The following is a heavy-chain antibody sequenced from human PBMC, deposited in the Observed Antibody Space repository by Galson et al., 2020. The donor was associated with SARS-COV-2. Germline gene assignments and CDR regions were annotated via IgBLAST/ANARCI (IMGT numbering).Heavy chain of an antibody. CDR1: GASISTGGYS. Sequence: SETLSLTCAVSGASISTGGYSWSWIRQPPGKGLEWIGYIYHRGSTYYNPSLKSRVTISVDRSKNQFSLKLSSVTAADTAVYYSARAPSTDAFGNWGQGTVVTVSS. J-gene: IGHJ3*02. D-gene: IGHD4-17*01. CDR3: ARAPSTDAFGN. V-gene: IGHV4-30-2*01. CDR2: IYHRGST.